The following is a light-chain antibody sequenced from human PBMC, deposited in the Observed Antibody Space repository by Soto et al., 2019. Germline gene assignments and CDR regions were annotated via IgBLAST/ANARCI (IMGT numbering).Light chain of an antibody. CDR2: DTS. CDR3: QQYNSFWT. CDR1: QTINSW. V-gene: IGKV1-5*01. J-gene: IGKJ1*01. Sequence: DIPMTQSPSTLSASVGDRVTITCRASQTINSWLAWYQQKPGKAPKLLIYDTSYLESGVPSRFSGSGSGTEFTLTISSLQPDDLATYYCQQYNSFWTFGQGTKVEI.